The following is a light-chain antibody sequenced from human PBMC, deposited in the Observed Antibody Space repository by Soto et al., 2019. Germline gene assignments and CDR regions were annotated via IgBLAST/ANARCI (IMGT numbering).Light chain of an antibody. V-gene: IGKV4-1*01. CDR3: QQYYSLPYS. CDR1: QSVFYRSSDKSY. Sequence: DIVMTQSPDSLSVSKDERATINCTSSQSVFYRSSDKSYLAWYQQKPGQPPKLLIYWASTRESGVPDRFSGSGSGTDFTLTITSLQAEDVAVYYCQQYYSLPYSFGQGTKVDIK. J-gene: IGKJ2*03. CDR2: WAS.